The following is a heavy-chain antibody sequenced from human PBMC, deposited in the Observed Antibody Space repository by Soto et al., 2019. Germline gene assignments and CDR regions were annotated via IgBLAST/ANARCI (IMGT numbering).Heavy chain of an antibody. D-gene: IGHD4-17*01. V-gene: IGHV3-23*01. Sequence: VQLLESGGGLAQPGGYLRLSCAASGFTFSTYTMAWVRQAPGRGPEWVAGGSQDGTAHYADCVKGRFTISRDNSRDTGYLQMISLRGEDTAVYYCAKDMRPDGVWDFDYWGQGTLVTVSS. CDR2: GGSQDGTA. J-gene: IGHJ4*02. CDR1: GFTFSTYT. CDR3: AKDMRPDGVWDFDY.